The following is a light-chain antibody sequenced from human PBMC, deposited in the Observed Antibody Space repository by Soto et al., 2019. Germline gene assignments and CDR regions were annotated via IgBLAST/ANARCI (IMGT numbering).Light chain of an antibody. J-gene: IGKJ1*01. CDR3: QQYGRSPWA. CDR1: QSVVSNY. Sequence: EIVLTQSPGTLSLSPGERATLSCRASQSVVSNYVAWYQQKPGQAPRLLIYGASRRATGFPDRFTGSGSGTDFTLTISRLEPEDFAVYFCQQYGRSPWAFGQGTKVDNK. CDR2: GAS. V-gene: IGKV3-20*01.